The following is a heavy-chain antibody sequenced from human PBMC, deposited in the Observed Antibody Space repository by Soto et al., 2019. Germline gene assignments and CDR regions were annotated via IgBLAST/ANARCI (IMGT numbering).Heavy chain of an antibody. J-gene: IGHJ4*02. D-gene: IGHD6-13*01. CDR1: GFTFSSYA. Sequence: GGSLRLSCAASGFTFSSYAMSWVRQAPGKGLEWVSAISGSGGSTYYADSVKGRFTISRDNSKNTLYLQMNSLRAEDTAVYYCARGGYSSSWYNYYFDYWGQGTLVTVSS. CDR2: ISGSGGST. CDR3: ARGGYSSSWYNYYFDY. V-gene: IGHV3-23*01.